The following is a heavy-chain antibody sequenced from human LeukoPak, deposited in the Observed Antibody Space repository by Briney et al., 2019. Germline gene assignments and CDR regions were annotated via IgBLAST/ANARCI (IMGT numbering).Heavy chain of an antibody. CDR3: ARAPTMVVTSFDY. Sequence: SETLSLTCTVYGGSISSYYWSWIRQPPGKGLEWIGYIYYSGSTNYNPSLKSRVTISVDTSKNQFSLKLSSVTAADTAVYYCARAPTMVVTSFDYWGQGTLVTVSS. CDR1: GGSISSYY. D-gene: IGHD4-23*01. CDR2: IYYSGST. V-gene: IGHV4-59*01. J-gene: IGHJ4*02.